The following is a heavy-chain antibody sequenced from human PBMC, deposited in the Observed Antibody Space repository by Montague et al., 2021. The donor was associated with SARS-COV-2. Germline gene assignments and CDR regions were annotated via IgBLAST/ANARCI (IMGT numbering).Heavy chain of an antibody. CDR2: ISSSSSYI. D-gene: IGHD2-8*01. CDR3: AGLNGVGYFYWYFDL. Sequence: SLRLSCAASGFTFSSYSMNWVRQAPGKGLEWVSSISSSSSYIYYADSVKGRFTISRDNAKNSLYLQMNSLRAEDTAVYYCAGLNGVGYFYWYFDLWGRGTLVTVSS. V-gene: IGHV3-21*01. CDR1: GFTFSSYS. J-gene: IGHJ2*01.